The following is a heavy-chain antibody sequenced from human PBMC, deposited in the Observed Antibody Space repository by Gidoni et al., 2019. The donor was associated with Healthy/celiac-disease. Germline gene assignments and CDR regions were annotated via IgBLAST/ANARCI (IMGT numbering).Heavy chain of an antibody. Sequence: EVQLVESGGGLVQPGRSLRLSCAASGFTFDDYAMHWVRQAPGKGLEWVSGISWNSGSIGYADSVKGRFTISRDNAKNSLYLQMNSLRAEDTALYYCAKDMAMAGYYYDSSGYSRWGQGTLVTVSS. J-gene: IGHJ4*02. CDR1: GFTFDDYA. V-gene: IGHV3-9*01. D-gene: IGHD3-22*01. CDR2: ISWNSGSI. CDR3: AKDMAMAGYYYDSSGYSR.